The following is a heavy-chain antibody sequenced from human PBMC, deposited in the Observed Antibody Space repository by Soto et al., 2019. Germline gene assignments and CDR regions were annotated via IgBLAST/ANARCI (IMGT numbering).Heavy chain of an antibody. CDR3: ARAERPGYSGYDSAFDI. CDR1: GGSISSYY. V-gene: IGHV4-59*01. CDR2: IYYSGST. Sequence: SETLSLTCTVSGGSISSYYWSWIRQPPGKGLEWIGYIYYSGSTNYNPSLKSRVTISVDTSKNQFSLKLSSVTAADTAVYYCARAERPGYSGYDSAFDIWGQGTMVTVSS. J-gene: IGHJ3*02. D-gene: IGHD5-12*01.